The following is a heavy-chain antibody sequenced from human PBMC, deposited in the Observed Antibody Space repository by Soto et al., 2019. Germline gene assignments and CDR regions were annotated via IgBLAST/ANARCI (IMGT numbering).Heavy chain of an antibody. D-gene: IGHD3-22*01. J-gene: IGHJ4*02. CDR1: GFAFSDYA. CDR3: AKAYDYYHSSGYYAQDYFGC. Sequence: GGSLRLSCATSGFAFSDYAMNWVRQAPGKXLEWVSAVSGTGATTHYADSVKGRFSISRDHSKKMMYLQMNSLRAEDTAIYYCAKAYDYYHSSGYYAQDYFGCWGQVTPVTFSS. CDR2: VSGTGATT. V-gene: IGHV3-23*01.